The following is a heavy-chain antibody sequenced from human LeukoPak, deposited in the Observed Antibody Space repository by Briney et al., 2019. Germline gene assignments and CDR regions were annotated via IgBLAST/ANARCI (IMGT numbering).Heavy chain of an antibody. J-gene: IGHJ5*02. Sequence: ASVKVSCKASGYTFTSYGIVWVRQAPGQGLEWMGWISAYNGNTNYAQKLQGRVTMTTDTSTSTAYMELSRLRSDDTAVYYCARGLKQWLVHNWFDPWGQGTLVTVSS. D-gene: IGHD6-19*01. CDR2: ISAYNGNT. V-gene: IGHV1-18*01. CDR3: ARGLKQWLVHNWFDP. CDR1: GYTFTSYG.